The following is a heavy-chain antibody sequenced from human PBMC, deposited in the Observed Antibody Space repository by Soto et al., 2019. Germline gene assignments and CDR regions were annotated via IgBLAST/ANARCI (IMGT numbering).Heavy chain of an antibody. CDR3: ASEWSASGDLDY. CDR1: GFTFSSHS. J-gene: IGHJ4*02. V-gene: IGHV3-30-3*01. Sequence: QVQLVESGGGVVQPGRSLRLSCAASGFTFSSHSIQWVRQAPGKGLEWVAVISYDGSIKYYADSVKGRFTISRDNSKNTAYLQMSSLRAEDTDVFYCASEWSASGDLDYWGQGTLVIVSS. CDR2: ISYDGSIK. D-gene: IGHD3-10*01.